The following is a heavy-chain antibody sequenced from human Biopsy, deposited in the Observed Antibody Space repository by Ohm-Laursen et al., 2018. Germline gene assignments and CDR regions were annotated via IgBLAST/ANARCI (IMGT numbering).Heavy chain of an antibody. Sequence: TLSLTCTVSGDSISSYYWSWIRKPPGKGLEWIGYVSYTGSTAYNPSLQSRVTISVDTSKNHFSLRLRSVTPADTAMYYCARDRGFYSDRTVPGYFDLWGRGTLVTVSS. CDR2: VSYTGST. D-gene: IGHD3-22*01. J-gene: IGHJ2*01. CDR3: ARDRGFYSDRTVPGYFDL. V-gene: IGHV4-59*01. CDR1: GDSISSYY.